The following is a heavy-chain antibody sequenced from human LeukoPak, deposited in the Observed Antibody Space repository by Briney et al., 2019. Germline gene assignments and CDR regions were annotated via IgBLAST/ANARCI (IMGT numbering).Heavy chain of an antibody. D-gene: IGHD4-17*01. CDR1: GFTFSGSA. J-gene: IGHJ4*02. V-gene: IGHV3-73*01. CDR2: IRSKADSYAT. Sequence: GESLKLSCAASGFTFSGSAMHWVRQASGKGLEWVGRIRSKADSYATAYAASVKGRFTISRDDSKNTAYLQMNSLKTEDTAVYYCTRPEHYGDYLMGRDYWGQGTLVTVSS. CDR3: TRPEHYGDYLMGRDY.